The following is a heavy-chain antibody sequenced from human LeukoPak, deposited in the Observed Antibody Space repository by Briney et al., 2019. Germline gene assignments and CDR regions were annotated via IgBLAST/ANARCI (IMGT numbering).Heavy chain of an antibody. J-gene: IGHJ6*02. Sequence: SETLSLTCTVSGVSISSYYWSWIRQPPGKGLEWIGYIYYSGGTNYNPSLKSRVTISVDTSKNQFSLKLSSVTAADTAVYYCARDFRIAGPGAYYYSYGMDVWGQGTTVTVSS. CDR3: ARDFRIAGPGAYYYSYGMDV. CDR2: IYYSGGT. CDR1: GVSISSYY. D-gene: IGHD6-13*01. V-gene: IGHV4-59*01.